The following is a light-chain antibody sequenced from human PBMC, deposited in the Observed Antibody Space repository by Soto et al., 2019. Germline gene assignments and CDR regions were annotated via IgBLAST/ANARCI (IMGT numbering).Light chain of an antibody. J-gene: IGKJ4*01. CDR3: QQANSFPFT. CDR2: SAS. CDR1: QGISSW. V-gene: IGKV1-12*02. Sequence: DIQMTQSPSSVSASVGDRVTISCRSNQGISSWLAWYQQRPRKAPRLLIYSASTLLSGVPSRFSGSGSGTDFSLTISSLQPEDFATYDCQQANSFPFTFGGGTKLESK.